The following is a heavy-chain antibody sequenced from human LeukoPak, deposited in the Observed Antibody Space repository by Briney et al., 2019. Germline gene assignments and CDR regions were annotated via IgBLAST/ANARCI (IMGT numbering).Heavy chain of an antibody. CDR2: IYYSGST. Sequence: SETLSLTCTVSGDSISSGNYYWTWIRQPPGKGLEWIGYIYYSGSTFYNPSLKSRVTMSVDASKNQFSLKLSSVTAADTAVYYCASLLNGGVSHWFDPWGQGTLVTVSS. CDR3: ASLLNGGVSHWFDP. V-gene: IGHV4-30-4*01. J-gene: IGHJ5*02. CDR1: GDSISSGNYY. D-gene: IGHD7-27*01.